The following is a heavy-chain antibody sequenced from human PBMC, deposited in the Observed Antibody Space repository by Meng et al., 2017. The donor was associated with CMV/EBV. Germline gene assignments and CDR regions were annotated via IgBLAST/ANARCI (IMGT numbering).Heavy chain of an antibody. V-gene: IGHV3-73*01. CDR1: GFTFSGSA. D-gene: IGHD3/OR15-3a*01. CDR3: TLGALTCEDCYFDY. CDR2: IRSKANSYAT. Sequence: KISCAASGFTFSGSAMHWVRQASGKGLEWVGRIRSKANSYATAYAASVKGRFTISRDDSKNTAYLQMNSLKTEDTAVYYCTLGALTCEDCYFDYWGQGTLVTVSS. J-gene: IGHJ4*02.